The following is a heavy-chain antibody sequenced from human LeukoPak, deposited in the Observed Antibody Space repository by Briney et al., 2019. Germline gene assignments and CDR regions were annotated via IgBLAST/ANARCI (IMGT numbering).Heavy chain of an antibody. Sequence: GGSLRLSCAASGFTFDDYTMHWVRQAPGKGLGWVSLISWDGVSTYYADSVKGRLTISRDNSKNSLYLQLNSLRTEDTAFYYCAKDGGSGATRPIDFWGQGTLVTVSS. J-gene: IGHJ4*02. V-gene: IGHV3-43*01. D-gene: IGHD1-26*01. CDR1: GFTFDDYT. CDR2: ISWDGVST. CDR3: AKDGGSGATRPIDF.